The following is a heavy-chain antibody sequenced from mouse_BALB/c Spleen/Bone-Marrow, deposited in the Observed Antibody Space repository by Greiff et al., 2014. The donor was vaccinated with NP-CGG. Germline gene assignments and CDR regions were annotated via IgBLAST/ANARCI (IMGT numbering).Heavy chain of an antibody. CDR2: ITGGGTS. CDR1: GFTFSSYS. CDR3: ARQDGYVDAMDY. J-gene: IGHJ4*01. Sequence: EVQGVESGGGLVKPGESLKLSCAASGFTFSSYSMCWVRQTPEMRLEWVASITGGGTSYYTVNVKGRFTISRDNARKILYLQRSSLESEDTYIYYSARQDGYVDAMDYWGQGTSVTVSS. V-gene: IGHV5-6-5*01. D-gene: IGHD1-2*01.